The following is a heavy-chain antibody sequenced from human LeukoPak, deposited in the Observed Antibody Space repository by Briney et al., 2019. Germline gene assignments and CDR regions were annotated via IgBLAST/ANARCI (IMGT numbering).Heavy chain of an antibody. D-gene: IGHD6-6*01. J-gene: IGHJ5*02. CDR3: ARVRSSGAGPWFDP. V-gene: IGHV4-34*01. CDR1: GGSISTYY. CDR2: INHSGST. Sequence: SETLSLTCTVSGGSISTYYWSWIRQPPGKGLEWIGEINHSGSTYYNPSLKSRVTISVDTSKNQFSLKLSSVTAADTAVYYCARVRSSGAGPWFDPWGQGTLVTVSS.